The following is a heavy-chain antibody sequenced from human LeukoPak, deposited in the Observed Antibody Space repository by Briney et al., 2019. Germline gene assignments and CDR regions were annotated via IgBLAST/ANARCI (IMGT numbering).Heavy chain of an antibody. V-gene: IGHV3-66*01. CDR2: VYTGGYT. CDR1: GFNHNLL. D-gene: IGHD3-10*01. Sequence: GGSLRHLYSPCGFNHNLLLMLDLRQAPGKGLEWVSVVYTGGYTHYADSVKGRFTISRDNSKNTLYLQMNSLRAEDTAVYYCTLREVIVTHSALSNIWGQATMVTVSS. CDR3: TLREVIVTHSALSNI. J-gene: IGHJ3*02.